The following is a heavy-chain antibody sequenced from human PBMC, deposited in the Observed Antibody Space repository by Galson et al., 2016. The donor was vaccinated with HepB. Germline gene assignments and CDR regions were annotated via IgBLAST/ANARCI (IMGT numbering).Heavy chain of an antibody. J-gene: IGHJ1*01. V-gene: IGHV4-61*02. CDR3: ARSILLDVSGSYSSAY. D-gene: IGHD3-16*01. CDR2: TYTSGGT. Sequence: TLSLTCTVSGGSVSPGNYFWSWFRQPAGKGLEWIGRTYTSGGTSYNPSLKSRVFISIDTSTNQFSLRLTSVTAADTAVYFCARSILLDVSGSYSSAYWGQGTLVTVSS. CDR1: GGSVSPGNYF.